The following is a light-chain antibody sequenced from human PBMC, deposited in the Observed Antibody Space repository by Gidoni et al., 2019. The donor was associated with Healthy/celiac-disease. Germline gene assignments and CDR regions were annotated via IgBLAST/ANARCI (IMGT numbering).Light chain of an antibody. CDR1: QSVSSY. V-gene: IGKV3-11*01. CDR2: DAS. CDR3: QQRSNWPPG. Sequence: EMVLTQSPATLSLSPGARATLSCRASQSVSSYLAWYQQKPGQAPRLLIYDASNRATGIPARFSGSGSGTDFTLTISSLEPEDFAVYYCQQRSNWPPGFGPGTKVDIK. J-gene: IGKJ3*01.